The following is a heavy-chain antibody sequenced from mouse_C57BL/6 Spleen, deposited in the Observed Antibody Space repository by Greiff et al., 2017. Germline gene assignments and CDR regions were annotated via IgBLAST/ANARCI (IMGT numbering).Heavy chain of an antibody. Sequence: DVMLVESGGGLVQPKGSLKLSCAASGFSINTYAMNWVRQAPGKGLEWVARIRSKSNNYATYYADAVKDRFTISRDDSESMLYLQMNNLKTEDTAMYYCVRPQKDSSGYWFAYWGQGTLVTVSA. V-gene: IGHV10-1*01. CDR3: VRPQKDSSGYWFAY. CDR2: IRSKSNNYAT. CDR1: GFSINTYA. D-gene: IGHD3-2*02. J-gene: IGHJ3*01.